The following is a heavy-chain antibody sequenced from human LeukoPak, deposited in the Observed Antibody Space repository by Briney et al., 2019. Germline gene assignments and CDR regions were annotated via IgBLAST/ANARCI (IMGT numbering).Heavy chain of an antibody. CDR3: ARGIVDNWNYVWFDP. J-gene: IGHJ5*02. CDR2: IYHSGST. V-gene: IGHV4-30-2*01. CDR1: GGSISSGGYY. D-gene: IGHD1-7*01. Sequence: SETLSLTCTVSGGSISSGGYYWSWIRQPPGKGLEWIGYIYHSGSTYYNPSLKSRVTISVDRSKNQFSLKLNSVTAADTAVYYCARGIVDNWNYVWFDPWGQGTLVTVSS.